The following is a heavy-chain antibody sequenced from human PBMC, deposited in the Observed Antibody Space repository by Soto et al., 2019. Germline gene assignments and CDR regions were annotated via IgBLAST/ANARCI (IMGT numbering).Heavy chain of an antibody. J-gene: IGHJ6*02. CDR2: ISDGGDLT. CDR1: GFAFSSHP. Sequence: GGSLRLSCAASGFAFSSHPMSWVRQAPEKGLEWVSGISDGGDLTYNADSVKGRFTISRDNSKDTLYLQMNSLRAEDTAVYYCAGYYGSGSLYYYGMDVWGQGTTVTVSS. D-gene: IGHD3-10*01. V-gene: IGHV3-23*01. CDR3: AGYYGSGSLYYYGMDV.